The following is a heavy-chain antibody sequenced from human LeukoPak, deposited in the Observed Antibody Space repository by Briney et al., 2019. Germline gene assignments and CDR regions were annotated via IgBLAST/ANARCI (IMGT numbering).Heavy chain of an antibody. CDR1: GYTLTELS. V-gene: IGHV1-24*01. CDR3: ATGPPSQYCSSTSCYYNYFDY. D-gene: IGHD2-2*01. CDR2: FDPEDGET. Sequence: ASVKVSRKGSGYTLTELSMHWVRQPPGKGLEWMGGFDPEDGETIYAQKFQGRVTMTEDTSTDTAYMELSSLRSEDTAVYYCATGPPSQYCSSTSCYYNYFDYWGQGTLVTVSS. J-gene: IGHJ4*02.